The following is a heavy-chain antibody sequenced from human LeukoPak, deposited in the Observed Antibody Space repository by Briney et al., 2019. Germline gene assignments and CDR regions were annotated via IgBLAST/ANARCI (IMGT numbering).Heavy chain of an antibody. CDR1: GFTFDDYA. V-gene: IGHV3-9*01. CDR2: ISWNSGSI. Sequence: GGSLRLSCAASGFTFDDYAMHWVRQAPGKGLEWVSGISWNSGSIGYADSVKGRFTISRDNAKNSLYLQVDSLRAEDTALYYCAKDITPAAWDFVDYWGQGTLVTVSS. D-gene: IGHD1-14*01. J-gene: IGHJ4*02. CDR3: AKDITPAAWDFVDY.